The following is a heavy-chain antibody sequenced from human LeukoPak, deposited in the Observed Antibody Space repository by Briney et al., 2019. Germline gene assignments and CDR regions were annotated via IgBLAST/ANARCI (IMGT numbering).Heavy chain of an antibody. CDR1: GGSISSSNW. J-gene: IGHJ4*02. CDR3: ATSEYSSGWYDY. V-gene: IGHV4-4*02. Sequence: SETLSLTCAVSGGSISSSNWWSWVRQPPGKGLEWIGEIYHSGSTNYNPSPKSRVTISVDKSKNQFSLKLSSVTAADTAVYYCATSEYSSGWYDYWGQGTLVTVSS. D-gene: IGHD6-19*01. CDR2: IYHSGST.